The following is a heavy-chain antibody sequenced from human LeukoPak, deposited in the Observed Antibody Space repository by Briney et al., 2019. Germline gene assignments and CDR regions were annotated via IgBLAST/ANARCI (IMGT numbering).Heavy chain of an antibody. Sequence: PSETLSLTCTVSGGSISSYYWSWIRQPPGKGLEWIGYIYYSGSTNYNPSLKSRVTISVDTCKNQFSLKLSSVTAADTAVYYCARDDGSYDYVWGSYRFDYWGQGTLVTVSS. CDR3: ARDDGSYDYVWGSYRFDY. V-gene: IGHV4-59*01. CDR2: IYYSGST. CDR1: GGSISSYY. D-gene: IGHD3-16*02. J-gene: IGHJ4*02.